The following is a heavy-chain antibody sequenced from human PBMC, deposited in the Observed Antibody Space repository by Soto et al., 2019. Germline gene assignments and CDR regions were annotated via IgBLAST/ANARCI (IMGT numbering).Heavy chain of an antibody. CDR3: TTLSRDIVLVPAAQPDY. J-gene: IGHJ4*02. D-gene: IGHD2-2*01. CDR2: IKSKTDGGTT. CDR1: GFTFSNAW. V-gene: IGHV3-15*07. Sequence: GGSLRLSCAASGFTFSNAWMNWVRQAPGKGLEWVGRIKSKTDGGTTDYAAPVKGRFTISRDDSKTTLYLQMNSLKTEDTAVYYCTTLSRDIVLVPAAQPDYWGQGTLVTVSS.